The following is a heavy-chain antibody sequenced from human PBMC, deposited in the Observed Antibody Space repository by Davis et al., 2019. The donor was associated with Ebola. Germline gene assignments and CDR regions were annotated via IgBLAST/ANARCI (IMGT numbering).Heavy chain of an antibody. V-gene: IGHV3-30*02. CDR2: IRYDGSNK. D-gene: IGHD6-6*01. CDR1: GFTFSSYG. Sequence: GESLKISCAASGFTFSSYGMHWVRQAPGKGLEWVAFIRYDGSNKYYADSVKGRFTISRDNSKNTLYLQMNSLRAEDTAVYYCANSEYSGSSPGGYWGQGTLVTVSS. J-gene: IGHJ4*02. CDR3: ANSEYSGSSPGGY.